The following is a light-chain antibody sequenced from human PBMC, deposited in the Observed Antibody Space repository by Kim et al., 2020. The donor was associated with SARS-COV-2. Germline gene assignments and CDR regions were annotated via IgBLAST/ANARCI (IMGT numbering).Light chain of an antibody. CDR3: QSYDSSVSAWV. Sequence: RVTISCTGRSSNVGTHFDVHWYQQLPGTAPKLLIYDDTSRPSGVPDRFSGSKSGTTASLAITGLQPGDEGDYYCQSYDSSVSAWVFGGGTQLTVL. V-gene: IGLV1-40*01. J-gene: IGLJ3*02. CDR2: DDT. CDR1: SSNVGTHFD.